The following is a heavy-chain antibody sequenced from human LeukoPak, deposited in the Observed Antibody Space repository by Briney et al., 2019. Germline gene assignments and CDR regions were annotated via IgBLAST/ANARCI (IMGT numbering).Heavy chain of an antibody. V-gene: IGHV4-34*01. CDR2: INHSGST. CDR1: GGSFSGYY. CDR3: ARTEGYFDY. J-gene: IGHJ4*02. Sequence: SQTLSLTCAVYGGSFSGYYWSWIRQPPGKGLEWIGEINHSGSTNYNPSLKSRVTISVDTSKNQFSLKLSSVTAADTAVYYCARTEGYFDYWGQGTLVTVSS.